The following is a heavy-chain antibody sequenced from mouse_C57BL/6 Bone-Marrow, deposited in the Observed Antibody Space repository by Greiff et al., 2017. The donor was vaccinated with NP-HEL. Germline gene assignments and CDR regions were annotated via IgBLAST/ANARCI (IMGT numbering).Heavy chain of an antibody. CDR3: TRRWFLYYFDY. CDR2: IRLKSDNYAT. J-gene: IGHJ2*01. Sequence: EVKLVESGGGLVQPGGSMKLSCVASGFTFSNYWMNWVRQSPEKGLEWVAQIRLKSDNYATHYAESVKGRFTISRDDSKSSVYLQMNNLRAEDTGIYYCTRRWFLYYFDYWGQGTTLTVSS. D-gene: IGHD2-3*01. CDR1: GFTFSNYW. V-gene: IGHV6-3*01.